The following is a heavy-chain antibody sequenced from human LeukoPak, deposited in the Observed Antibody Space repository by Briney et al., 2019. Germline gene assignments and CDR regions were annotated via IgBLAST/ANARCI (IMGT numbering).Heavy chain of an antibody. CDR2: TYYRSKWYN. Sequence: SQTLSLTCAISGDSVSSSSAAWSWIRQSPSRGLEWLGRTYYRSKWYNDYAVSVKSRMTINPDTSKNQFSLQLNSMSPEDTAVYYCARHNHAYDWDYWGQGTLVTVSS. CDR3: ARHNHAYDWDY. CDR1: GDSVSSSSAA. V-gene: IGHV6-1*01. J-gene: IGHJ4*02. D-gene: IGHD5-12*01.